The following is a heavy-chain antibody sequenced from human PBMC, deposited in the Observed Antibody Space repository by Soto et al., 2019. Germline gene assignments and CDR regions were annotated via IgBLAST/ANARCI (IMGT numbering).Heavy chain of an antibody. CDR1: GFTFSSYE. D-gene: IGHD6-13*01. CDR3: AKWAIAAAGKTIDY. Sequence: GGSLRLSCAASGFTFSSYEMNWVRQAPGKGLEWVSYISSSGSTIYYADSVKGRFTISRDNAKNTLYLQMNSLRAEDTAVYYCAKWAIAAAGKTIDYWGQGTLVTVSS. V-gene: IGHV3-48*03. CDR2: ISSSGSTI. J-gene: IGHJ4*02.